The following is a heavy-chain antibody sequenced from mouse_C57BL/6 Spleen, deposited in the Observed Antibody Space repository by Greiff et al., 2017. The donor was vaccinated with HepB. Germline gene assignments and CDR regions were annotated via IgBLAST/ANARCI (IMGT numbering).Heavy chain of an antibody. D-gene: IGHD3-2*01. Sequence: VQLKESGPELVKPGASVKISCKASGYSFTDYNMNWVKQSNGKSLEWIGVINPNYGTTSYNQKFKGKATLTVDQSSSTAYMQLNSLTSEDSAVYYCARPLDSLDRGYYAMDYWGQGTSVTVSS. V-gene: IGHV1-39*01. CDR1: GYSFTDYN. J-gene: IGHJ4*01. CDR2: INPNYGTT. CDR3: ARPLDSLDRGYYAMDY.